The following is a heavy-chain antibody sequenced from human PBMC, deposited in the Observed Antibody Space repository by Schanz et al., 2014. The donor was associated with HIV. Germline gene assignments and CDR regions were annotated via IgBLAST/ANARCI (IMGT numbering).Heavy chain of an antibody. J-gene: IGHJ6*02. CDR3: V. V-gene: IGHV4-31*01. CDR1: GGSISSGGYY. CDR2: IYYSGST. D-gene: IGHD4-4*01. Sequence: QVQLQESGPGLVKPSQTLSLTCTVSGGSISSGGYYWSWIRQHPGKGLEWIGYIYYSGSTYYNPXXXKLSSLTAAPTAVSYCTRDIPRDTVTRYYGMDVWGQGTTVTVSS.